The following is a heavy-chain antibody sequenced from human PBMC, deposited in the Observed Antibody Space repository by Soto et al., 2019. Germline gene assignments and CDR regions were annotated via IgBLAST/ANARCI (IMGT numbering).Heavy chain of an antibody. CDR1: DGSFSVYY. CDR3: ARDSTRRGACDI. CDR2: INHSGST. D-gene: IGHD4-4*01. Sequence: SETLSLTCAIYDGSFSVYYWIWIRQSPGEGLEWIGEINHSGSTNYNPSLKSRVTMSVDASKNQFSLKLSSVTAADTAVYYCARDSTRRGACDIWRQGTTVTVSS. J-gene: IGHJ3*02. V-gene: IGHV4-34*01.